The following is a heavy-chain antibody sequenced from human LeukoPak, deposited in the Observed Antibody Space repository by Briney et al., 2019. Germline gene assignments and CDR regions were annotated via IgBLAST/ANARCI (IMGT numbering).Heavy chain of an antibody. CDR1: GYTFTSYG. CDR2: INPSGGGT. CDR3: ARETDIAAAANYFDY. V-gene: IGHV1-46*01. J-gene: IGHJ4*02. Sequence: ASVKVSCKASGYTFTSYGISWVRQAPGQGLEWMGIINPSGGGTTYAQKFQGRVTMTSDASTSTVYMELSSLRSEDTAVYYCARETDIAAAANYFDYWGQGTLVTVSS. D-gene: IGHD6-13*01.